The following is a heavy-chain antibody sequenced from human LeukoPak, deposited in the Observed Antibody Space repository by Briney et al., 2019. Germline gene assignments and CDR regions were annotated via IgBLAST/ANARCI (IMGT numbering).Heavy chain of an antibody. Sequence: SETLSLTCTVSGGSISSSSYYWGWIRQPPGKGLEWIGSIYYSGSTYYNPSLESRVTISVDTSKNQFSLKLSSVTAADTAVYYCARQGGYSYGYFDYWGQGTLVTVSS. D-gene: IGHD5-18*01. J-gene: IGHJ4*02. CDR1: GGSISSSSYY. CDR2: IYYSGST. CDR3: ARQGGYSYGYFDY. V-gene: IGHV4-39*01.